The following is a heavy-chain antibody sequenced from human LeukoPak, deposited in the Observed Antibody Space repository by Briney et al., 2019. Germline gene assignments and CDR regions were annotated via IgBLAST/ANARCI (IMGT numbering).Heavy chain of an antibody. V-gene: IGHV3-21*01. Sequence: GGSLRLSCAASGFTFSSYSMNWVRQAPGKGLEWVSSISSSSSYIYYADSVKGRFTISRDNAKNSLYLQMNSLRAEDTAVYYCARLDYDFWSGYYIPYYYYMDVWGKGTTVTVSS. CDR3: ARLDYDFWSGYYIPYYYYMDV. CDR1: GFTFSSYS. D-gene: IGHD3-3*01. J-gene: IGHJ6*03. CDR2: ISSSSSYI.